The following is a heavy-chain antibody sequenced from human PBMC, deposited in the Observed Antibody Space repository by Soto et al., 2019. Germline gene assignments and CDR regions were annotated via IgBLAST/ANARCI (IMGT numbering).Heavy chain of an antibody. J-gene: IGHJ6*02. V-gene: IGHV1-18*01. Sequence: QVQLVQSGAEVKKPGASVKVSCKASGYTFTSYGISWVRQAPGQGLEWMGWISAYNGNTNYAQKLQGRVTMTTDTATSTAYMELRSLRSDDTAVYYCAREVHGYSRHYYYGMDVWGQGTTVTVSS. D-gene: IGHD5-18*01. CDR3: AREVHGYSRHYYYGMDV. CDR1: GYTFTSYG. CDR2: ISAYNGNT.